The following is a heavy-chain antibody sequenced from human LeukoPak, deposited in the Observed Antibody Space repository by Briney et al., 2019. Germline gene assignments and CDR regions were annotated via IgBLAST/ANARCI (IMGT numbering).Heavy chain of an antibody. J-gene: IGHJ6*04. CDR1: GGSFSGYY. D-gene: IGHD2-2*01. CDR2: INHSGST. Sequence: SETLSLTCAVYGGSFSGYYWSWIRQPPGKGLEWIGEINHSGSTNYNPSHKSRVTISVATSKNQFSLKLSSVTAADTAVYYCARALRDVVVPAARGYGMDVWGKGTTVTVSS. CDR3: ARALRDVVVPAARGYGMDV. V-gene: IGHV4-34*01.